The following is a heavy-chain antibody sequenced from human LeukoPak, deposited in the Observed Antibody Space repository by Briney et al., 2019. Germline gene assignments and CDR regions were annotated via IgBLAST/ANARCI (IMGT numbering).Heavy chain of an antibody. Sequence: GSLRLSCAASGFTFSSYAMSWVRQAPGKGLEWVSAISGSGGSTYYADSVKGRFTISRDNSKNTLYLQMNSLRAEDTAVYYCAKETGGYSYGLDWFDPWGQGTLVTVSS. CDR1: GFTFSSYA. CDR3: AKETGGYSYGLDWFDP. CDR2: ISGSGGST. J-gene: IGHJ5*02. D-gene: IGHD5-18*01. V-gene: IGHV3-23*01.